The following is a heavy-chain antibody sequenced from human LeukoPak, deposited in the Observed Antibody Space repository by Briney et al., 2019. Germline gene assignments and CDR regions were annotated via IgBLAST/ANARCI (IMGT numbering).Heavy chain of an antibody. Sequence: GGSLRLSCAASGFTFSSYEMNWVRQAPGKGLEWVSYISSSGSTIYYADSVKGRFTISRDNAKNSLYLQMNSLRAEDTAVYYCARGPILRYFDWLPDRDGYCYYYYMDVWGKGTTVTISS. CDR2: ISSSGSTI. CDR1: GFTFSSYE. V-gene: IGHV3-48*03. D-gene: IGHD3-9*01. J-gene: IGHJ6*03. CDR3: ARGPILRYFDWLPDRDGYCYYYYMDV.